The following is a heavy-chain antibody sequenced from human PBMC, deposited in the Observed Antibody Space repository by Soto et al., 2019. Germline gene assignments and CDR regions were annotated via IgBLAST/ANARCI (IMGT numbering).Heavy chain of an antibody. Sequence: QVQLVESGGGVVQPGRSLRLSCAASGFTFNNYGMHWVRQAPGKGLEWLAVIWNDGSNSSYANSVKGRFTISRDNSKITLYLQMSRLRAEDTGVYYCARRQIPPPTRGAANARGAMDVWGQGTTVTVSS. J-gene: IGHJ6*02. CDR2: IWNDGSNS. V-gene: IGHV3-33*01. D-gene: IGHD6-13*01. CDR3: ARRQIPPPTRGAANARGAMDV. CDR1: GFTFNNYG.